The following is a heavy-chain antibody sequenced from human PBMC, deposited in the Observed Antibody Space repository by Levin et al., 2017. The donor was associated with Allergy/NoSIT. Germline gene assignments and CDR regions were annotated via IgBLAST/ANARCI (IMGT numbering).Heavy chain of an antibody. D-gene: IGHD2-15*01. J-gene: IGHJ5*02. Sequence: RSQTLSLTCAVYGGSFSGYYWSWIRQPPGKGLEWIGEITPRGSTIYNPSLKSRVTISLDTSKNQLSLRLTSVAAADTAVYYCAREPGYCSSGSCYGGWFDPWGQGTLVTVSS. CDR1: GGSFSGYY. CDR3: AREPGYCSSGSCYGGWFDP. CDR2: ITPRGST. V-gene: IGHV4-34*01.